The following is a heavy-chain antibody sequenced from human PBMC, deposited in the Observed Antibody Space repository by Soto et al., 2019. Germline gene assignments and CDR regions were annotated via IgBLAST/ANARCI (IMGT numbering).Heavy chain of an antibody. CDR2: IIPIFGKV. D-gene: IGHD6-19*01. CDR3: AKGAVAGTPTSYYYYGMDV. J-gene: IGHJ6*02. CDR1: GGTFRTYA. Sequence: QVQLLQSGAEVKKPGSSVRVSCEASGGTFRTYAISWVRQAPGQGLEWMGEIIPIFGKVNYAQKFQGRVNITADESTTTVYMDLRSLTSEDTAVYYCAKGAVAGTPTSYYYYGMDVWGQGTTVTVS. V-gene: IGHV1-69*12.